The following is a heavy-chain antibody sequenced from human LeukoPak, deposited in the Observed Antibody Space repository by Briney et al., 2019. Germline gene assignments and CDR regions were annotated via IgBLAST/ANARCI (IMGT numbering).Heavy chain of an antibody. CDR2: INHSGST. D-gene: IGHD3-3*01. Sequence: PAETLSLTCAVYGGSFSGYYWSWIRQPPGKGLEWIGEINHSGSTNYNPSLKSRVTISVDTSKNQFSLKLSSVTAADTAVYYCARGKFWSGNNDAFDIWGQGTMVTVSS. CDR1: GGSFSGYY. CDR3: ARGKFWSGNNDAFDI. J-gene: IGHJ3*02. V-gene: IGHV4-34*01.